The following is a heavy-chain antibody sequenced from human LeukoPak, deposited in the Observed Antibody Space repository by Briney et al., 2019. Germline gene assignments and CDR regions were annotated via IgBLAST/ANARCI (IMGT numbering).Heavy chain of an antibody. CDR2: INSDGSTT. D-gene: IGHD4-17*01. J-gene: IGHJ4*02. Sequence: PGGSLRLSCAASGFTFSSHWMHWVRQAPGKGLVWVSRINSDGSTTTYADSVKGRFTISRDNAKNTLYLQMNSLRAEDTAVYYCTRGGWTVTNLDYWGQGTLVTVSS. CDR3: TRGGWTVTNLDY. CDR1: GFTFSSHW. V-gene: IGHV3-74*01.